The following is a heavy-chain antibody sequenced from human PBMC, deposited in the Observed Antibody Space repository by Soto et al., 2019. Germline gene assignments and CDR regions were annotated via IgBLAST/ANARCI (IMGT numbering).Heavy chain of an antibody. CDR2: IYYSGST. CDR1: GGSISSSSYY. D-gene: IGHD3-22*01. J-gene: IGHJ5*02. V-gene: IGHV4-39*01. Sequence: SETLSLTCTVSGGSISSSSYYWGWIRQPPGKGLEWIGSIYYSGSTYYNPSLKSRVTISVDTSKNQFSLKLSSVTAADTAVYYCARGFTYYYDSSGYYLWGQGTLVT. CDR3: ARGFTYYYDSSGYYL.